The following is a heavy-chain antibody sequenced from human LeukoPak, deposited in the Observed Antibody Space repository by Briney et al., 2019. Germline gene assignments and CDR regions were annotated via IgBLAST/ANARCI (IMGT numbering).Heavy chain of an antibody. CDR3: AKLQGSTAG. D-gene: IGHD3-10*01. CDR1: GFTFSSYA. Sequence: GGSLRLSCAVSGFTFSSYAMSWVRQAPGKGLEWVSASGGSGSNTYYADCVRGRFTISRDNSKNTLFLQMNSLRVEDTAVYYCAKLQGSTAGWGQGTLVTVSS. CDR2: SGGSGSNT. J-gene: IGHJ4*02. V-gene: IGHV3-23*01.